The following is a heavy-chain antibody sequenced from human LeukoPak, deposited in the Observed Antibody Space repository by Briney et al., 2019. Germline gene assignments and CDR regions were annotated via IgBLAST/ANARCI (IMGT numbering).Heavy chain of an antibody. J-gene: IGHJ3*02. CDR2: IIPIFGTA. D-gene: IGHD5-12*01. CDR1: GGTFSSYA. Sequence: SVKVSCKASGGTFSSYAISWVRQAPGQGLEWMGGIIPIFGTANYAQKFQGRVTITADESTSTAYMELSSLRSEDTAVYYCARDRRATRDDAFDIWGQGTMVTVS. V-gene: IGHV1-69*01. CDR3: ARDRRATRDDAFDI.